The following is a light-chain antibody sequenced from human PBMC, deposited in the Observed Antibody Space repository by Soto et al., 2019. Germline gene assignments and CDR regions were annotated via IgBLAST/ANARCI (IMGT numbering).Light chain of an antibody. CDR2: DAS. J-gene: IGKJ2*01. CDR1: QSVDND. V-gene: IGKV3D-15*01. Sequence: EIVMTQSPATLSVSPGDRATLSCRASQSVDNDLAWYQQKPGQPPRLLIYDASTRATGIPARFSGSQSGTEFTLTISSLLSEDFAVYYCQQYGDWPPETFGQGTKLEI. CDR3: QQYGDWPPET.